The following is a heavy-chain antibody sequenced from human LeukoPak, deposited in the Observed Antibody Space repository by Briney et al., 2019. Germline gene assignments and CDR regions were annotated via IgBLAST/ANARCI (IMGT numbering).Heavy chain of an antibody. Sequence: PETPSLTCAVSGGSFSVDYWSAIPQPPEKGLGCSGEIKHSGSTNSNPSLKSRVTISVDTSKNQFSLKLSSVTAADTAVYYCARGSRDDIWGSYRYTLAEYFQHWGQGTLVTVSS. CDR1: GGSFSVDY. CDR3: ARGSRDDIWGSYRYTLAEYFQH. D-gene: IGHD3-16*02. V-gene: IGHV4-34*01. J-gene: IGHJ1*01. CDR2: IKHSGST.